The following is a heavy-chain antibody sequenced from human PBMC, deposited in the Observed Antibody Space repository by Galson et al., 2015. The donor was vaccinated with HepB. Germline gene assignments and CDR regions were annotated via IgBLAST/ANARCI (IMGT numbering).Heavy chain of an antibody. D-gene: IGHD6-19*01. V-gene: IGHV3-30*03. CDR3: ASRQWLVEGAFDI. CDR2: ISYDGSNK. Sequence: SLRLSCAASGFTFSSYSMNWVRQAPGKGLEWVAVISYDGSNKYYADSVKGRFTISRDNSKNTLYLQMNSLRAGDTAVYYCASRQWLVEGAFDIWGQGTMVTVSS. J-gene: IGHJ3*02. CDR1: GFTFSSYS.